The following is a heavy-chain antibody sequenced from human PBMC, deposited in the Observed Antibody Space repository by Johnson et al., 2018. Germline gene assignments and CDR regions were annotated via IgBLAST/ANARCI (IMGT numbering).Heavy chain of an antibody. Sequence: QVQLVASGGGVVQPGRSLRLSCAVSGFIFSRYAMNWVRQAPGKGLEWVAVISYDGSNKYYADSVKGRFTVSRDDSRNTLYLQMNRLRVEDMAVFYCAREPGYIYGWNDAFDIWGQGTMVTVSS. J-gene: IGHJ3*02. V-gene: IGHV3-30*04. CDR1: GFIFSRYA. D-gene: IGHD5-18*01. CDR3: AREPGYIYGWNDAFDI. CDR2: ISYDGSNK.